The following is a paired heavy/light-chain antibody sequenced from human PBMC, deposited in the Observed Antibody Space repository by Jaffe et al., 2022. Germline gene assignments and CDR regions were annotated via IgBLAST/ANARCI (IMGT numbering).Heavy chain of an antibody. D-gene: IGHD3-16*01. CDR3: TRDGGYDYVWGSVSPNFDY. CDR2: IRSKAYGGTT. Sequence: EVQLVESGGGLVQPGRSLRLSCTASGFTFGDYAMSWVRQAPGKGLEWVGFIRSKAYGGTTEYAASVKGRFTISRDDSKSIAYLQMNSLKTEDTAVYYCTRDGGYDYVWGSVSPNFDYWGQGTLVTVSS. J-gene: IGHJ4*02. V-gene: IGHV3-49*04. CDR1: GFTFGDYA.
Light chain of an antibody. CDR3: QAWDSSTAP. V-gene: IGLV3-1*01. Sequence: SYELTQPPSVSVSPGQTASITCSGDKLGDKYACWYQQKPGQSPVLVIYQDSKRPSGIPERFSGSNSGNTATLTISGTQAMDEADYYCQAWDSSTAPFGGGTKLTVL. J-gene: IGLJ2*01. CDR1: KLGDKY. CDR2: QDS.